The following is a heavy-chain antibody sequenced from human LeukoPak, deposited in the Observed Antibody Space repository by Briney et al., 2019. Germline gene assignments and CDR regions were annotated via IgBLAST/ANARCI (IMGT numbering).Heavy chain of an antibody. CDR2: ISSSSSAI. Sequence: HPGGSLRLSCAASGLTLSSYGMNWVRQTPGKGLEWVSYISSSSSAINYADSVRGRFTISRDNAKNSLYLQMNSLRPEDTAVYYCARGGAARPDYWGQGTLVTVSS. J-gene: IGHJ4*02. CDR1: GLTLSSYG. V-gene: IGHV3-48*01. CDR3: ARGGAARPDY. D-gene: IGHD6-6*01.